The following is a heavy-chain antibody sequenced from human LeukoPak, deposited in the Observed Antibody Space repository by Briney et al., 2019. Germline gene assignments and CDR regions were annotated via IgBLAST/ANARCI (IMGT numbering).Heavy chain of an antibody. V-gene: IGHV3-7*01. CDR3: ARDADYGSGLTFDY. D-gene: IGHD3-10*01. CDR2: IKQDGSEK. CDR1: GFTFSSYW. J-gene: IGHJ4*02. Sequence: PGGSLRLSCAASGFTFSSYWMSWVRQAPGKGLEWVANIKQDGSEKYYVDSVKGRFTISRDNAKNSLYLQMNSLRAEDTAVYYCARDADYGSGLTFDYWGQGTLVTVSS.